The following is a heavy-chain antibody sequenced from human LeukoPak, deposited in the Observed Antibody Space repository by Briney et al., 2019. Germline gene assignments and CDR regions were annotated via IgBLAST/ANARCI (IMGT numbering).Heavy chain of an antibody. CDR2: IRSKANSYAT. V-gene: IGHV3-73*01. D-gene: IGHD6-19*01. J-gene: IGHJ4*02. Sequence: PGGSLRLSCAASGFTFSGSAMHWVRQASGKGLEWVGRIRSKANSYATAYAASVKGRFTISRDDSKNTAYLQMNSLKTEDTAVYYCTSHPPPWAVAGEADYWGQGTLVTVSS. CDR1: GFTFSGSA. CDR3: TSHPPPWAVAGEADY.